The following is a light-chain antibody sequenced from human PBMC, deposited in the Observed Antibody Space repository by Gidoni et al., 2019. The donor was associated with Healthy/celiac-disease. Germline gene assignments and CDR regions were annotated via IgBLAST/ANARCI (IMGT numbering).Light chain of an antibody. CDR1: SSNIGAGYD. J-gene: IGLJ2*01. CDR2: GNS. V-gene: IGLV1-40*01. CDR3: QSYDSRGHVV. Sequence: QSVLTQPPSVSGAPGQRVTISCTGSSSNIGAGYDVHWYQQLPGTAPKLLIYGNSNRPSGVPDRFSGSKSGTSASLAITGLQAEDEADYYCQSYDSRGHVVFGGGTKLTVL.